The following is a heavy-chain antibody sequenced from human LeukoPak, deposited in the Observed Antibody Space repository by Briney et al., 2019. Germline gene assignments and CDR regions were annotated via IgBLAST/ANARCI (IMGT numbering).Heavy chain of an antibody. CDR1: GGSLSNGGYS. Sequence: PSQTLSLTCAVSGGSLSNGGYSWSWVRQPPGTCLEWIGYIYDSGSAYYNPSLKSRVTISVDRSKNHFSLRLSSVTAADTAVYYCARGDSRRGAWYFDLWGRGTLVTVSS. CDR3: ARGDSRRGAWYFDL. V-gene: IGHV4-30-2*01. CDR2: IYDSGSA. J-gene: IGHJ2*01. D-gene: IGHD6-13*01.